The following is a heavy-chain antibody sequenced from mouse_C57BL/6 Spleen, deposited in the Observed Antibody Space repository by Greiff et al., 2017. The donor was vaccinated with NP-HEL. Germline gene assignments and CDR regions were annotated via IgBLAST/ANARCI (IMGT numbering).Heavy chain of an antibody. J-gene: IGHJ1*03. CDR3: ARGYSNLYWYFDV. CDR1: GYTFTSYW. Sequence: QVQLQQPGAELVKPGASVKLSCKASGYTFTSYWMHWVKQRPGQGLEWIGMIHPNSGSTNYNEKFKSKATLTVDKSSSTAYMQLSSLTSEDSAVYYCARGYSNLYWYFDVWGTGTTVTVSS. D-gene: IGHD2-5*01. CDR2: IHPNSGST. V-gene: IGHV1-64*01.